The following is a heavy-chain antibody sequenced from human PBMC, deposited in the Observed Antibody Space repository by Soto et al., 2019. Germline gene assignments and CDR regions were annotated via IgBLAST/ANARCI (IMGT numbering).Heavy chain of an antibody. CDR1: GGSISSYY. CDR3: ARACSSNSSYDVFDY. CDR2: IYTSGST. V-gene: IGHV4-4*07. Sequence: SETLSLTCTVSGGSISSYYWSWIRQPAGKGLEWIGRIYTSGSTNYNPSLKSRVTMSVDTSKNQFSLKLSSVTAADTAVYYCARACSSNSSYDVFDYWGQGTLVTVSS. J-gene: IGHJ4*02. D-gene: IGHD2-2*01.